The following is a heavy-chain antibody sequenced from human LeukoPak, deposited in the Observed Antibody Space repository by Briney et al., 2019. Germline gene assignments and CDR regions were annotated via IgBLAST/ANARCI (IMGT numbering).Heavy chain of an antibody. CDR3: ASVYAGDFDY. J-gene: IGHJ4*02. D-gene: IGHD2-8*01. V-gene: IGHV5-10-1*01. CDR2: IDPSDSHI. Sequence: GESLRISCQGSGYGFSAYWITWVRQMPGKGLEWMGRIDPSDSHINYSPSFQGHVTISVDKSISTAYLQWSSLKASDTAMYYCASVYAGDFDYWGQGTLVTVSS. CDR1: GYGFSAYW.